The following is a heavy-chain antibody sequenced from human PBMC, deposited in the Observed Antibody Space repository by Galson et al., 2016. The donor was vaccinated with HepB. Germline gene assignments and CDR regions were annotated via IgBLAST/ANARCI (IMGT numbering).Heavy chain of an antibody. D-gene: IGHD3-22*01. CDR2: ISGSGGST. CDR3: AKDYYDSSGYRSYWYFDL. J-gene: IGHJ2*01. CDR1: GFTFSTYA. V-gene: IGHV3-23*01. Sequence: SLRLSCAGTGFTFSTYAMSWVRQAPGKGLEWVSGISGSGGSTNYADSVKGRFTISRDNSKNTLYVQMHSLRAEDTAVYYCAKDYYDSSGYRSYWYFDLWGRGTLVTVAS.